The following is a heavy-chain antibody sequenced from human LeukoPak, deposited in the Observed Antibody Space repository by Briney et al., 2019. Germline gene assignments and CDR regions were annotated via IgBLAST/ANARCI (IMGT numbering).Heavy chain of an antibody. V-gene: IGHV3-49*04. CDR3: TREPGAYCSGSSCPSTY. J-gene: IGHJ4*02. CDR2: IRRKEYGGTT. Sequence: GGPLRLSCTASGFNFGDYAMSWVRQAPGKGLEWVGFIRRKEYGGTTEYAASVKGRFTISSDDSKSVAYLQMNSLKTEDTAVYYCTREPGAYCSGSSCPSTYWGQGTLVTVSS. D-gene: IGHD2-2*01. CDR1: GFNFGDYA.